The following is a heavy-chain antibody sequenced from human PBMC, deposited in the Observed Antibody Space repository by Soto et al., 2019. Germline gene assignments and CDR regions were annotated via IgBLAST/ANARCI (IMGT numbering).Heavy chain of an antibody. Sequence: GESLKISCAASGFTFSSYAMSWVRQAPGKGLEWVSAISGSGGSTYYADSVKGRFTISRDNSKNTLYLQMNSLRAEDTAVYYCAKPDNYFDYWGQGTLVTVSS. CDR2: ISGSGGST. CDR3: AKPDNYFDY. CDR1: GFTFSSYA. J-gene: IGHJ4*02. V-gene: IGHV3-23*01.